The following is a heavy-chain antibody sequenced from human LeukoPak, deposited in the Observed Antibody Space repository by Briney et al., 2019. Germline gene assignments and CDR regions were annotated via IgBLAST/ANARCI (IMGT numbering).Heavy chain of an antibody. CDR2: MNPKDDSA. V-gene: IGHV1-46*01. D-gene: IGHD3-22*01. J-gene: IGHJ4*02. CDR1: GYPSITYY. CDR3: ARLLNYYDRSGNYVRYFDY. Sequence: ASVKVSCKASGYPSITYYLHWVRQAPGQGLQWMEVMNPKDDSASYAQNFQDRVTMTRDTSTSKVYIELSGLRSEDTAVYYCARLLNYYDRSGNYVRYFDYWGQGTLVTVSS.